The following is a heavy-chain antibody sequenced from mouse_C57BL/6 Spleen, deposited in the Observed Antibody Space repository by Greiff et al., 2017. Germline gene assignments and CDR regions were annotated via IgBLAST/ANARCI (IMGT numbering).Heavy chain of an antibody. D-gene: IGHD1-1*01. CDR3: ALYYYGSSYEEAMDY. J-gene: IGHJ4*01. V-gene: IGHV14-3*01. CDR2: IDPANGNT. CDR1: GFNIKNTY. Sequence: VQLQQSVAELVRPGASVKLSCTASGFNIKNTYMHWVKQRPEQGLEWIGRIDPANGNTKYAPKFQGKATITADTSSNTAYLQLSSLTSEDTAIYYCALYYYGSSYEEAMDYWGQGTSVTVSS.